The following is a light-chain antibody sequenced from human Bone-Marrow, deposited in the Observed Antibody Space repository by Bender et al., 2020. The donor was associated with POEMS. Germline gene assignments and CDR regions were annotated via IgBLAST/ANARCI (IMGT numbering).Light chain of an antibody. Sequence: QSALTQPASVSGSPGQSITISCTGTSSDVGAFNYVSWYQQYPDKAPKLMIYDVSNRPSGVSSRFSGSKSGNTASLTISGLQAEDEADYYCSSYTSSSTVVFGGGTKLTVL. CDR3: SSYTSSSTVV. CDR1: SSDVGAFNY. J-gene: IGLJ2*01. V-gene: IGLV2-14*03. CDR2: DVS.